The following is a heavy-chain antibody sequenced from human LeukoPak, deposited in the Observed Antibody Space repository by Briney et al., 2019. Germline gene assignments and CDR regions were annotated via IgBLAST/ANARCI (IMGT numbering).Heavy chain of an antibody. CDR1: SGSISNYY. Sequence: SETLSLTCTVSSGSISNYYWSWIRQSPGKGLEWIGYIYYNGDTKYHPSLRRRVTISVDTSENQFSQKLSSVTGADTAVYFCASAYTSIWYYFDHWGPGTLVTVSS. J-gene: IGHJ4*02. CDR3: ASAYTSIWYYFDH. D-gene: IGHD2-21*01. CDR2: IYYNGDT. V-gene: IGHV4-59*01.